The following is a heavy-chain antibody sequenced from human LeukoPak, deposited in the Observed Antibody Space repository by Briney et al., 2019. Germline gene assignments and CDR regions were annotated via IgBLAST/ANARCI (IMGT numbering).Heavy chain of an antibody. V-gene: IGHV4-4*07. CDR3: ARDRVLVGATGRGGYYFDY. Sequence: SETLSLTCTVSGGSISSYYWSWIRQPAGKGLEWIGRIYTSGSTNYNPSLKSRVTMSVDTSKNQFSLKLSSVTAADTAVYYCARDRVLVGATGRGGYYFDYWGQGTLVTVSS. J-gene: IGHJ4*02. CDR2: IYTSGST. CDR1: GGSISSYY. D-gene: IGHD1-26*01.